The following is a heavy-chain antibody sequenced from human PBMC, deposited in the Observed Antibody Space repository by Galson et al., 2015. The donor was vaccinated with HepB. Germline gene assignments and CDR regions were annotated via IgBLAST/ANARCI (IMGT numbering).Heavy chain of an antibody. CDR2: IIPIFGTA. CDR1: GGTFSSYA. CDR3: AIGENGYYDFWSGYTPAGYYYYYMDV. V-gene: IGHV1-69*13. J-gene: IGHJ6*03. Sequence: SVKVSCKASGGTFSSYAISWVRQAPGQGLEWMGGIIPIFGTANYAQKFQGRVTITADESTSTAYMELSSLRSEDTAVYYCAIGENGYYDFWSGYTPAGYYYYYMDVWGKGTTVTVSS. D-gene: IGHD3-3*01.